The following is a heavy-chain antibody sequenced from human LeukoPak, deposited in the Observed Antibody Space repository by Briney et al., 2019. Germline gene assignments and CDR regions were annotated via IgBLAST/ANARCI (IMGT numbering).Heavy chain of an antibody. CDR3: ARVGNYDYVWGSYRGDY. V-gene: IGHV1-69*04. CDR2: IIPILGIA. D-gene: IGHD3-16*02. Sequence: GASVKVSCKASEGTFRSFAISWVRQAPGQGLGWLGRIIPILGIANYAQKFQGRVTITADKSTSTAYMELSSLRSEDTAVYYCARVGNYDYVWGSYRGDYWGQGTLVTVSS. J-gene: IGHJ4*02. CDR1: EGTFRSFA.